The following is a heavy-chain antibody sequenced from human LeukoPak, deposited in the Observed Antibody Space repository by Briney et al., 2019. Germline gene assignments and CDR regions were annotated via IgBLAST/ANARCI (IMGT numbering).Heavy chain of an antibody. D-gene: IGHD2-2*01. CDR3: ARDPGSFVVVPAAMGDY. CDR2: IWYDGSNK. Sequence: GRSLRLSCAASGFTFSSYGMHWVRQAPGKGLEWVAVIWYDGSNKYYADSVKGRFTISRDNSKNTLYLQMNSLRAEDTAVHYCARDPGSFVVVPAAMGDYWGQGTLVTVSS. J-gene: IGHJ4*02. V-gene: IGHV3-33*01. CDR1: GFTFSSYG.